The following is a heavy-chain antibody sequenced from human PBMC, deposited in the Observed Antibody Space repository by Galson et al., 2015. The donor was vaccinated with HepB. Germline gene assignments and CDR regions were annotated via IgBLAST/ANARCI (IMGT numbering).Heavy chain of an antibody. CDR1: GASVSTNY. Sequence: ETLSLTCNVSGASVSTNYWAWVRQPPGKGLEWIGYIYYSRSTNYSPSLKSRGTIFVDTSKNQLSLRLSSVTAADTALYFCATSTRSGPSLEAFDIWGQGTMVTVSS. J-gene: IGHJ3*02. D-gene: IGHD2-15*01. CDR2: IYYSRST. V-gene: IGHV4-59*02. CDR3: ATSTRSGPSLEAFDI.